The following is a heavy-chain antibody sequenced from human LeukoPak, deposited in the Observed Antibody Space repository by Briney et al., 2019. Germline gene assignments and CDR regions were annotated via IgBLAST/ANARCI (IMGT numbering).Heavy chain of an antibody. CDR2: ISRDGSYI. CDR1: GFTFSSYI. D-gene: IGHD2-15*01. CDR3: ARHEGYSFDY. Sequence: NAGGSLRLSCAASGFTFSSYIVNWVRQAPGKGLEWVSSISRDGSYIHYADSVKGRFTISRDNAKQSLYLQMSSLRAEDTAVYYCARHEGYSFDYWGQGTLVTVSS. V-gene: IGHV3-21*01. J-gene: IGHJ4*02.